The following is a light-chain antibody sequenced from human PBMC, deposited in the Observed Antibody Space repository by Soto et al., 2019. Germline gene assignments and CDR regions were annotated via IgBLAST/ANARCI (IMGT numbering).Light chain of an antibody. J-gene: IGKJ1*01. Sequence: DIVMTQSPLSLPVTLGQPASISCRSSQSLVYSDGNMYLNWFQQRPGQSPRRLIYKVSNRDPGVPDRFSGSGSGTDFTLKISRVEADDVGIYYCMQGTHWPWTFGQGTKVDI. V-gene: IGKV2-30*01. CDR2: KVS. CDR3: MQGTHWPWT. CDR1: QSLVYSDGNMY.